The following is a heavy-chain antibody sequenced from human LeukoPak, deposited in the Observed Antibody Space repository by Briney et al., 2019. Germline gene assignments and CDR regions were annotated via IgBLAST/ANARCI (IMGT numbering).Heavy chain of an antibody. CDR1: GFTFSSYS. CDR2: ISSSTYK. D-gene: IGHD5-12*01. CDR3: ARDVYSGFDYGGRYYYYGMDV. Sequence: GGSLRLSCAASGFTFSSYSMNWVRQAPGKGLEWVSSISSSTYKYYADSVKGRFTISRDNAKNSLYLQMNTLRAEDTAVYYCARDVYSGFDYGGRYYYYGMDVWGQGTTVTVSS. V-gene: IGHV3-21*01. J-gene: IGHJ6*02.